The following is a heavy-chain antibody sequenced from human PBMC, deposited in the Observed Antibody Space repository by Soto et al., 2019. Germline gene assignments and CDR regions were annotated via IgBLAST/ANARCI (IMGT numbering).Heavy chain of an antibody. CDR2: IYYSGST. D-gene: IGHD2-2*02. CDR1: GGSISSYY. V-gene: IGHV4-59*12. Sequence: SETLSLTCTVSGGSISSYYWSWIRQPPGKGLEWIGYIYYSGSTNYNPSLKSRVTMSLDTSKNQFSLKLSSVPAADTAVYYCAGAHAYTVGPTALQGWFEPWGHGTLVTVSS. J-gene: IGHJ5*02. CDR3: AGAHAYTVGPTALQGWFEP.